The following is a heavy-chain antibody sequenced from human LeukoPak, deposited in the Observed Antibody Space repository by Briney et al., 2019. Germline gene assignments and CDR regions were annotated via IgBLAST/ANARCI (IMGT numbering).Heavy chain of an antibody. D-gene: IGHD5-12*01. CDR1: GGSISSDD. J-gene: IGHJ6*02. V-gene: IGHV4-59*08. Sequence: SETLSLTCTVSGGSISSDDWSWIRQPPGKGLEWIGYIYYSGSTSYNPSLKSRVTISVDTSKNQFSLKLSSVTATDTAVYYCARHKSGYDYYYGMDVWGQGTTVTVAS. CDR3: ARHKSGYDYYYGMDV. CDR2: IYYSGST.